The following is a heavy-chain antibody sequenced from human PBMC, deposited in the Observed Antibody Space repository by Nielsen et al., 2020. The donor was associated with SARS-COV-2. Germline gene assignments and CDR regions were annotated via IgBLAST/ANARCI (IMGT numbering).Heavy chain of an antibody. Sequence: ASVKVSCKASGYTFTSYGISWVRQAPGQGLEWMGWISAYNGNTNYAQKLQGRVTMTTDTSTSTAYMELRSLRSDDTAVYYCARELAGSSSPKRYYYYGMDVWGQGTTVTVSS. V-gene: IGHV1-18*01. CDR3: ARELAGSSSPKRYYYYGMDV. J-gene: IGHJ6*02. CDR1: GYTFTSYG. CDR2: ISAYNGNT. D-gene: IGHD6-19*01.